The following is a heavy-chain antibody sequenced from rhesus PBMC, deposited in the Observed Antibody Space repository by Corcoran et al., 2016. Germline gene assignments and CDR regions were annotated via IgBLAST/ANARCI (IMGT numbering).Heavy chain of an antibody. CDR2: IDGSGSST. Sequence: QLQLQESGPGLVKPSETLSVTCAVSGGSISSSYWSWTRQAPGKGPGGIGYIDGSGSSTNSNPSLKSRVPLSVDTSKNQLSLKLSSVTTADTAVYYCASSAAGTGTGYFDLWGPGTPITISS. V-gene: IGHV4-169*02. CDR1: GGSISSSY. CDR3: ASSAAGTGTGYFDL. D-gene: IGHD6-25*01. J-gene: IGHJ2*01.